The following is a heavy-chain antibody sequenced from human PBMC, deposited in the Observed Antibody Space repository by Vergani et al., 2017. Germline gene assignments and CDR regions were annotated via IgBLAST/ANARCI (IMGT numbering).Heavy chain of an antibody. D-gene: IGHD2-15*01. J-gene: IGHJ4*02. CDR3: AKRSCPGGNCYSYLDY. Sequence: EVQLLESGGDLVQPGGSLRLSCAASGFTFDSYAMSWVRQAPGKGLEWVSGITTRGDSSFYADSVKGRFTMSRDNSKNMLYLQMNSLGAEDTAMYYCAKRSCPGGNCYSYLDYWGQGTLVTVSS. V-gene: IGHV3-23*01. CDR1: GFTFDSYA. CDR2: ITTRGDSS.